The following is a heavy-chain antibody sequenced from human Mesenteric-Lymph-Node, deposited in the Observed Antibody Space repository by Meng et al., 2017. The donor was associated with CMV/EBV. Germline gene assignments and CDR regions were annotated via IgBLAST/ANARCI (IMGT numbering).Heavy chain of an antibody. Sequence: GESLKISCAASGFTFSNYAMSWVRQAPGKGLQWVSTISGSGSGDSTYYADSVKGRFTISRDNSKNTLYLQMNSLRAEDTATYYCARVPGYCSGGDCYWDQGMDVWGQGTTVTVSS. CDR2: ISGSGSGDST. CDR1: GFTFSNYA. J-gene: IGHJ6*02. V-gene: IGHV3-23*01. D-gene: IGHD2-21*02. CDR3: ARVPGYCSGGDCYWDQGMDV.